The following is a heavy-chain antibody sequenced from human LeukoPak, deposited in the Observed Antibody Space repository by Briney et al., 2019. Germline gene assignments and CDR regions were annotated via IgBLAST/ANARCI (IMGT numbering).Heavy chain of an antibody. D-gene: IGHD6-19*01. J-gene: IGHJ6*02. CDR3: ARVLSSGWSKGMDV. V-gene: IGHV4-34*01. Sequence: PSETLSLTCAVYGGSFSGYYWSWIRQPPGKGLEWIGEINHSGSTNYNPSLKSRVTISVDTSKNQFSLKLSSVTAADTAVYYCARVLSSGWSKGMDVWGQGTTVTVSS. CDR1: GGSFSGYY. CDR2: INHSGST.